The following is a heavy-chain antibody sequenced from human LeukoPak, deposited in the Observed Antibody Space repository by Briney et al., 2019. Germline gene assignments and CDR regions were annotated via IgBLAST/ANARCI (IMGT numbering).Heavy chain of an antibody. J-gene: IGHJ3*02. CDR2: ISAYNGNT. CDR3: ARDPLPPVVLLWFGELSVGAFDI. D-gene: IGHD3-10*01. CDR1: GYTFTGYY. V-gene: IGHV1-18*04. Sequence: GASVKVSCKASGYTFTGYYMHWVRQAPGQGLEWMGWISAYNGNTNYAQKLQGRVTMITDTSTSTAYMELRSLRSDDTAVYYCARDPLPPVVLLWFGELSVGAFDIWGQGTMVTVSS.